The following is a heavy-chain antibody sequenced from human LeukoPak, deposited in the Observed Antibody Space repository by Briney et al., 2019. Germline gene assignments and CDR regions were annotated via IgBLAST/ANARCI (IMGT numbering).Heavy chain of an antibody. Sequence: PGGSLRLSCAASGFTFSNYWMSWVRQAPGKGLEWVANIKQDRSEKYYVDSVKGRFTISRDNAKNSLYLQMNSLRAEDTAVYYCARGFYDSSGYYRYYYYMDVWGKGTTVTVSS. J-gene: IGHJ6*03. CDR2: IKQDRSEK. CDR1: GFTFSNYW. CDR3: ARGFYDSSGYYRYYYYMDV. D-gene: IGHD3-22*01. V-gene: IGHV3-7*01.